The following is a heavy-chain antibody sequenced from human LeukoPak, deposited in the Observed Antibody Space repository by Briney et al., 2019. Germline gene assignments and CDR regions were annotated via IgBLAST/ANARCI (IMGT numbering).Heavy chain of an antibody. J-gene: IGHJ4*02. D-gene: IGHD3-22*01. V-gene: IGHV3-23*01. Sequence: GGSLRLSCTASGFTFAIYHMSWVRQAPGKGLEWVATIRGDGVYYADSVKGRFTISRDNSKNTLYLQMNSLRAEDTAVYSCAKFSPPYYYDNSGYSFDYWGQGTLVTVSS. CDR3: AKFSPPYYYDNSGYSFDY. CDR1: GFTFAIYH. CDR2: IRGDGV.